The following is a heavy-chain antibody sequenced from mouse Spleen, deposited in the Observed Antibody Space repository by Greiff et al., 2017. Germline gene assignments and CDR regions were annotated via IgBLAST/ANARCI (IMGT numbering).Heavy chain of an antibody. J-gene: IGHJ3*01. V-gene: IGHV3-6*01. CDR1: GYSITSGYY. CDR2: ISYDGSN. D-gene: IGHD1-1*01. Sequence: EVKLMESGPGLVKPSQSLSLTCSVTGYSITSGYYWNWIRQFPGNKLEWMGYISYDGSNNYNPSLKNRISITRDTSKNQFFLKLNSVTTEDTATYYCARETYYYGSSLGFAYWGQGTLVTVSA. CDR3: ARETYYYGSSLGFAY.